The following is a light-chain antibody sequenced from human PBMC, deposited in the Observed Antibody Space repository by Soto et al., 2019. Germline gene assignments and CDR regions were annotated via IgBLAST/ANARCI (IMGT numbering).Light chain of an antibody. CDR1: QSVGSY. J-gene: IGKJ4*01. CDR2: DAS. V-gene: IGKV3-11*01. CDR3: QQCNSWPLN. Sequence: EIVLTQSPATLSLSPGEGATLSCRASQSVGSYLAWYQKKSGQPPRLLIYDASNRATDIPARFRGSGSGTDFTLTISSLAPEDFAIYYWQQCNSWPLNFGGGTKVEI.